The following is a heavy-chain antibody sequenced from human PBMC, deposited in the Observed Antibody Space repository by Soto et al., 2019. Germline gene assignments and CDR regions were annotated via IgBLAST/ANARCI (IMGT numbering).Heavy chain of an antibody. CDR3: ASHLVMTGTRGFDH. CDR2: IAHTENT. V-gene: IGHV4-4*02. CDR1: SGSISSSNW. D-gene: IGHD3-9*01. J-gene: IGHJ4*02. Sequence: QVQLQESGPGLVKPSGTLSLTCAVSSGSISSSNWWGWVRQPPGKGLEWIGEIAHTENTNYNPSLKSRVTISVDKSKNQFSLRLTSVTAAETAVYYCASHLVMTGTRGFDHWGQGTLVTVSS.